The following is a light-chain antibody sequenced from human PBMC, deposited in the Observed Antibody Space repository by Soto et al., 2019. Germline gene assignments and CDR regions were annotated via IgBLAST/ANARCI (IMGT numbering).Light chain of an antibody. CDR3: ISYTTSSTLYV. CDR1: SSDVGGYSY. CDR2: EVS. J-gene: IGLJ1*01. V-gene: IGLV2-14*01. Sequence: QSALTQPASVSGSPGQSITISCTGTSSDVGGYSYVSWYQQHPGKAPKLMIYEVSNRPSGVSNRFSGSKSGNTASLTISGLQAEDEADYYCISYTTSSTLYVFGTGTKLT.